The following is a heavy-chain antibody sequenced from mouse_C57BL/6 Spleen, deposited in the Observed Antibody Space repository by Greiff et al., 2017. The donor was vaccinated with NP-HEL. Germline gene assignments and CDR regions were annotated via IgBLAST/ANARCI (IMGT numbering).Heavy chain of an antibody. CDR3: AAMVTTTFNYFDY. Sequence: QVQLQQSGPELVKPGASVKISCKASGYAFSSSWMNWVKQRPGKGLEWIGRIYPGDGDTNYNGKFKGKATLTADKSSSTAYMQLSSLTSEDSAVYFCAAMVTTTFNYFDYWGQGTTLTVSS. CDR1: GYAFSSSW. CDR2: IYPGDGDT. V-gene: IGHV1-82*01. J-gene: IGHJ2*01. D-gene: IGHD2-2*01.